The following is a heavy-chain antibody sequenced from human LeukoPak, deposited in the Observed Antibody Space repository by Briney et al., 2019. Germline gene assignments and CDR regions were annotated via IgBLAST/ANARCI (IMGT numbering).Heavy chain of an antibody. V-gene: IGHV1-24*01. D-gene: IGHD3-16*01. CDR3: ARDLGRSQDAFDI. J-gene: IGHJ3*02. Sequence: ASVKVSCKVSGYTLTELSMHWVRQAPGKGLEWIGGFDPEDGETIYTQKFQGRVTMTRDMSTSTVYMELSSLRSEDTAVYYCARDLGRSQDAFDIWGQGTMVTVSS. CDR2: FDPEDGET. CDR1: GYTLTELS.